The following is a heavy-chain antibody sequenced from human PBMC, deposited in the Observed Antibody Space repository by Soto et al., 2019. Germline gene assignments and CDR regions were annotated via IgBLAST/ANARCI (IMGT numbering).Heavy chain of an antibody. Sequence: PSETLSPTCTVSSGSISRRTYYWGWIRQPPGKGLEWIGSIYYSGSTYYNPSLKSRVTISVDTSKNQFSLKLSSVTAADTAVYYCARHSSSWHAYGMDVWGQGTTVTVSS. CDR3: ARHSSSWHAYGMDV. D-gene: IGHD6-13*01. CDR2: IYYSGST. V-gene: IGHV4-39*01. CDR1: SGSISRRTYY. J-gene: IGHJ6*02.